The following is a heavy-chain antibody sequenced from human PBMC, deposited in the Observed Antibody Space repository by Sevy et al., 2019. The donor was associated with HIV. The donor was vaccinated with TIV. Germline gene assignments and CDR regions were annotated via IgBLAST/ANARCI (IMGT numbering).Heavy chain of an antibody. CDR3: AKRLQKRPFLPHYFDY. V-gene: IGHV3-23*01. D-gene: IGHD6-25*01. Sequence: GGTLRLSCAASGFTLTSYNMNWVRQAPGKGLEWVASISATGGSTYYADSVKGRFTISRDISKCTLYLQMNRLTAEDTAIFHCAKRLQKRPFLPHYFDYWGQGTLVTVSS. CDR2: ISATGGST. J-gene: IGHJ4*02. CDR1: GFTLTSYN.